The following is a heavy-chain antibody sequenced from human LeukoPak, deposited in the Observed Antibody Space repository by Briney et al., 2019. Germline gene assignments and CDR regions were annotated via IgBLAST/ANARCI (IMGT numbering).Heavy chain of an antibody. Sequence: ASVKVSCKASGYTFTSSGISWVRQAPGQGLEWMGWISAYSGNTNYAQKLQGRVTMTTDTSTSTAYMELRSLRSDDTAVYYCARAHIVVVPAAIGELDYYYYYGMDVWGQGTTVTVSS. CDR1: GYTFTSSG. V-gene: IGHV1-18*01. D-gene: IGHD2-2*02. J-gene: IGHJ6*02. CDR2: ISAYSGNT. CDR3: ARAHIVVVPAAIGELDYYYYYGMDV.